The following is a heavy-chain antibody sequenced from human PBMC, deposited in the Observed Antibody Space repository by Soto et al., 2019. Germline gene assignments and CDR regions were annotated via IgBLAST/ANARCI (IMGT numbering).Heavy chain of an antibody. J-gene: IGHJ6*02. CDR3: TTDGYDFWSGSPNYYYYGMDV. V-gene: IGHV3-15*01. D-gene: IGHD3-3*01. CDR1: GFTFSNAW. CDR2: IKSKTDGGTT. Sequence: PGGSLRLSCAASGFTFSNAWMSWVRQAPGKGLEWVGRIKSKTDGGTTDYAAPVKGRFTISRDDSKNTLYLQMNSLKTEDTAVHYCTTDGYDFWSGSPNYYYYGMDVWGQGTTVTVSS.